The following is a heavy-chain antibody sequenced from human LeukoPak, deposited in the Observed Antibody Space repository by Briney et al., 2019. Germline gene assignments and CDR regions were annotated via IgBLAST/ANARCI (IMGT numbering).Heavy chain of an antibody. CDR1: GFTFGTYT. D-gene: IGHD5-18*01. Sequence: GGSLRLSCAASGFTFGTYTMNWVRQAPGKGLEWVSSISISSTYRYYADSVKGRFTMSRDNTKNSLFLQMNSLRAEDTAVYYCARDQPDTAFDYWGQGTLVTVSS. CDR3: ARDQPDTAFDY. V-gene: IGHV3-21*01. CDR2: ISISSTYR. J-gene: IGHJ4*02.